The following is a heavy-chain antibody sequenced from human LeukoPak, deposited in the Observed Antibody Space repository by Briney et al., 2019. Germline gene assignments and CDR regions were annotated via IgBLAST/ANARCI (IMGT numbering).Heavy chain of an antibody. V-gene: IGHV3-7*01. Sequence: GGSLRLSCAASGFTFNSYWMSGVRQAPGKGLEWVVNIKQDGGEKYYVDCVKGRFTISRDNAKNSLYLQMNSLRAEDTAVYYCARDRVVVVAATPPLSYYYGMDVWGQGTTVTVSS. J-gene: IGHJ6*02. CDR3: ARDRVVVVAATPPLSYYYGMDV. D-gene: IGHD2-15*01. CDR1: GFTFNSYW. CDR2: IKQDGGEK.